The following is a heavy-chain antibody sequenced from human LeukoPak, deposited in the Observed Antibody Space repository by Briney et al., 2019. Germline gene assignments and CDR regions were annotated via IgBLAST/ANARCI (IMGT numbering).Heavy chain of an antibody. CDR3: ARDRTYYDILTGDFDY. V-gene: IGHV3-74*01. J-gene: IGHJ4*02. D-gene: IGHD3-9*01. Sequence: PGGSLRLPCAASGFTFSSYWMHWVRQAPGKGLVWVSRINSDGSSTNYADSVKGRFTISRDNAKNTLSLQMDSLRGEDTAVYFCARDRTYYDILTGDFDYWGQGALVTVSS. CDR2: INSDGSST. CDR1: GFTFSSYW.